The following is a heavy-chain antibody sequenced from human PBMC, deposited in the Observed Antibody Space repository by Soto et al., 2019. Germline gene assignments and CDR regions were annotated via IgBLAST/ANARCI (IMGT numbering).Heavy chain of an antibody. D-gene: IGHD3-3*01. CDR2: ISGYNGDTNT. CDR3: ARDNDVWTGYFCDN. V-gene: IGHV1-18*01. J-gene: IGHJ4*01. CDR1: GYIFTNYA. Sequence: GASVKVSCKASGYIFTNYAISWVRQAPGQGPEWMGWISGYNGDTNTHYSQKFQGRLTMTTDMSTTTAFMELRSLRSDDTAVYYCARDNDVWTGYFCDNWG.